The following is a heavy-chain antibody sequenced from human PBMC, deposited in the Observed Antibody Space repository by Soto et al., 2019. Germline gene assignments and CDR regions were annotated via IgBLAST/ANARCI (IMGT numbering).Heavy chain of an antibody. J-gene: IGHJ4*02. CDR1: GFTFRTYG. CDR3: VKDEGSSRPFDY. V-gene: IGHV3-30*18. Sequence: QVTLVESGGGVVQPGRSLRLSCAASGFTFRTYGMHWVRQAPGKGLEWVAAISYDESNKFYGDSVKGRFTISRDNFKNMLYLQMSSLRAEDTALYYCVKDEGSSRPFDYWGQGTLVTVSS. D-gene: IGHD1-26*01. CDR2: ISYDESNK.